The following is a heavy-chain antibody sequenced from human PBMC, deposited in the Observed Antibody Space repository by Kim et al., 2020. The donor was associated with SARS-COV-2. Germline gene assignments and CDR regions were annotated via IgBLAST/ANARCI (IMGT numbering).Heavy chain of an antibody. CDR3: VTDLSHCLAARSLAGMGV. J-gene: IGHJ6*01. D-gene: IGHD3-16*02. V-gene: IGHV3-30-3*01. CDR2: ISYDGTNK. CDR1: GFTFRNYA. Sequence: GGSLRLSCAASGFTFRNYALHWVRQAPGKGPEGVSVISYDGTNKYYADSVKGRFTISRDNSKDTLYLHLKSLRIDDTALYYFVTDLSHCLAARSLAGMGV.